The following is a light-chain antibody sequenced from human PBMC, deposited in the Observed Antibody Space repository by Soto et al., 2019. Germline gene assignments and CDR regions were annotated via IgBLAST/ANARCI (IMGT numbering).Light chain of an antibody. V-gene: IGKV3-15*01. Sequence: EVVMTQSPATLSVSPGEGVTLSCRASQGIGDTLAWYQHKPGQTPRLLIYDTSTRAAGVPDRFRGSRSGPEFTLAISGLQSEDGAISYCQPYNTWPLTFGGGTKVESK. J-gene: IGKJ4*01. CDR1: QGIGDT. CDR2: DTS. CDR3: QPYNTWPLT.